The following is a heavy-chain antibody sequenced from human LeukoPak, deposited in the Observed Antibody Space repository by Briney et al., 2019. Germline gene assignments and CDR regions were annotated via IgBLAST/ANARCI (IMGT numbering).Heavy chain of an antibody. J-gene: IGHJ6*02. V-gene: IGHV3-30*03. CDR2: ISYDGSNK. CDR1: GFTFSSYG. Sequence: GGSLRLSCAASGFTFSSYGMHWVRQAPGKGLEWVAVISYDGSNKYYADSVKGRFTISRDNSKNTLYLQMNSLRAEDTAVYYCARELRGYYYGMDVWAKGPRSPSP. D-gene: IGHD2-21*01. CDR3: ARELRGYYYGMDV.